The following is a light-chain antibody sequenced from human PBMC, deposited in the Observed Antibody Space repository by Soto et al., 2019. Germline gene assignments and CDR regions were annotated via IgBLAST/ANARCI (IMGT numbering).Light chain of an antibody. Sequence: DIQMTQSPSSLSASVGDRVTITCRASQIISSYLNWYQQKPGKAPRLLIYAASSLQSGVSSRFSGSGSGTDFTLTISSLQPEDFAIYYCQQSYTNPYIFGQGTKLEIK. J-gene: IGKJ2*01. V-gene: IGKV1-39*01. CDR1: QIISSY. CDR2: AAS. CDR3: QQSYTNPYI.